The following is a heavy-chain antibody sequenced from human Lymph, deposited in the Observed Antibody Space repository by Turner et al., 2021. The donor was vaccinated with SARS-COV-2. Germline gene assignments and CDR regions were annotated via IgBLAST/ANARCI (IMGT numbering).Heavy chain of an antibody. Sequence: EVQLVESGGGVVQPGGSLRPSCAASGFTFDDYAMHWVRQAPGKGLELVSLISGDGGSTYYEDSVKGRFTISRDDSKNSLYLQINSLRTEDTALYYCAKEGLSGRRLQFVPYFAYWGQGTLVSVSS. D-gene: IGHD5-12*01. CDR3: AKEGLSGRRLQFVPYFAY. J-gene: IGHJ4*02. CDR2: ISGDGGST. V-gene: IGHV3-43*02. CDR1: GFTFDDYA.